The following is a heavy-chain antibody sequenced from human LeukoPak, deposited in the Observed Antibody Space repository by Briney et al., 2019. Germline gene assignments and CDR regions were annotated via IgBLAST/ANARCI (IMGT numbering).Heavy chain of an antibody. CDR2: INHSGST. V-gene: IGHV4-34*01. CDR3: ARKLGIFTVTTAFDY. CDR1: GGSFSGYY. D-gene: IGHD4-17*01. Sequence: SETLSLTCAVYGGSFSGYYRSWIRQPPGKGLEWIGEINHSGSTNHNPSLKSRVTISVDTSKNQFSLKLSSVTAADTAVYYCARKLGIFTVTTAFDYWGQGTLVTVSS. J-gene: IGHJ4*02.